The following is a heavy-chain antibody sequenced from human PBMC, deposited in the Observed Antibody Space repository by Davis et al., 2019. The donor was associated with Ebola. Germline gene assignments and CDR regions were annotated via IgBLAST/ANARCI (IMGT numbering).Heavy chain of an antibody. CDR1: EYTLAELA. CDR2: FDPEDGEA. CDR3: AAGGLGGGFDV. D-gene: IGHD2-15*01. Sequence: ASVKVSCKVSEYTLAELAIHWVRQTPGKGLEWMGSFDPEDGEAIYAQKFQDRVTMTEDKSTDKAYMELSSLRSEDTAVYYCAAGGLGGGFDVWGQGTMVTVSS. J-gene: IGHJ3*01. V-gene: IGHV1-24*01.